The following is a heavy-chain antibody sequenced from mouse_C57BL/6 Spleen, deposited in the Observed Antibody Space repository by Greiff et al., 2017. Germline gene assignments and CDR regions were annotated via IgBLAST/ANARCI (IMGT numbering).Heavy chain of an antibody. CDR1: GFTFSNYW. CDR3: TVLYCYGSRGYFDV. V-gene: IGHV6-3*01. CDR2: IRLKSDNYAT. D-gene: IGHD1-1*01. Sequence: DVKLVESGGGLVQPGGSMKLSCVASGFTFSNYWMNWVRQSPEKGLEWVAQIRLKSDNYATHYAESVKGRFTISRDDSKSSVYLQMNNLRADDTGMYCCTVLYCYGSRGYFDVWGTGTTVTVSS. J-gene: IGHJ1*03.